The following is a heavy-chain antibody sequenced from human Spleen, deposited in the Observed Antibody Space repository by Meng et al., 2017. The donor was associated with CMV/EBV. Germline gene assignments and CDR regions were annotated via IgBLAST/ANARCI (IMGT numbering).Heavy chain of an antibody. CDR3: ATPSTVTTLPVNY. CDR1: GGSISSSSYY. CDR2: FYYSGAT. D-gene: IGHD4-17*01. J-gene: IGHJ4*02. V-gene: IGHV4-39*01. Sequence: LETLSLTCTVSGGSISSSSYYWGWIRQPPGKGLEWIGSFYYSGATYYNPSLKSRVTISADTSKNQLSLKLSSVIAADTAVYYCATPSTVTTLPVNYWGQGILVTVSS.